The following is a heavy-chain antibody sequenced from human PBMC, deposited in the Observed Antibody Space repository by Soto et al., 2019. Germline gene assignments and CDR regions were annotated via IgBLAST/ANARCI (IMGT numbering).Heavy chain of an antibody. V-gene: IGHV1-69*12. CDR3: AGESRYCSGGSCYVLPGIDY. CDR1: GGTFSSYA. Sequence: QVQLVQSGAEVKKPGSSVKVSCKASGGTFSSYAISWVRQAPGQGLEWMGGIIPIFGTANYAQKFQGRVPSTADEPTSTAYMELSSLRSEDTAVYYCAGESRYCSGGSCYVLPGIDYWGQGTLVPVSS. D-gene: IGHD2-15*01. CDR2: IIPIFGTA. J-gene: IGHJ4*02.